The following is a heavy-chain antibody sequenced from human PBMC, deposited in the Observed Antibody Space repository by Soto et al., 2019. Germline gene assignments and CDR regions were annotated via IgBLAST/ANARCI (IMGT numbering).Heavy chain of an antibody. CDR1: GGSISSGDYY. V-gene: IGHV4-30-4*01. CDR2: IYYSGST. Sequence: QVQLQESGPGLVKPSQTLSLTCTVSGGSISSGDYYWSWIRQPPGKGLEWIGYIYYSGSTYYNPSLKSRVTISVDTSKNQFSLKLSSVTAADTAVYYCARVRGVLRFLEWLFYGMDVWGQGTTVTVSS. J-gene: IGHJ6*02. CDR3: ARVRGVLRFLEWLFYGMDV. D-gene: IGHD3-3*01.